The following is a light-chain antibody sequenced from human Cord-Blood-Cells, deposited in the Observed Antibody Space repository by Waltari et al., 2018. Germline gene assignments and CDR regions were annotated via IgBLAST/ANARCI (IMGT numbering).Light chain of an antibody. V-gene: IGKV1-39*01. CDR3: QQSYSTPLT. CDR2: AAS. CDR1: QSISSY. Sequence: DIQMTQSPSSLSASVGDRVTITCRASQSISSYLNLYQQKPGKAPKLLIYAASSLQSGVPSRFSGSGAGTEFTLTISSLQPEDFATYYCQQSYSTPLTFGGGTKVDIK. J-gene: IGKJ4*01.